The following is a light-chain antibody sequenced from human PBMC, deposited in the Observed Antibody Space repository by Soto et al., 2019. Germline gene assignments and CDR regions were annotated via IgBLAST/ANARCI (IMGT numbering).Light chain of an antibody. CDR3: QQYVSPPIT. Sequence: EIGLTQSPCTLSLSPGERDTLTCRASQSVSSTYLGWYQQKPGQAPRLLIAGASIRATGIPDRFSGSGSGTDFTLTISRLEPEDFAVYYCQQYVSPPITFGQGTRLEI. CDR1: QSVSSTY. J-gene: IGKJ5*01. CDR2: GAS. V-gene: IGKV3-20*01.